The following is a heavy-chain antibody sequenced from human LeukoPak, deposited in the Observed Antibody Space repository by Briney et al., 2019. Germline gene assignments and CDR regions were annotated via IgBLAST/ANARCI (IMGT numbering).Heavy chain of an antibody. V-gene: IGHV4-34*01. D-gene: IGHD5-24*01. CDR2: INHSGST. Sequence: PSETLSLTCAAYGGSFSGYYWSWIRQPPGKGLEWIGEINHSGSTNYNPSLKSRVTISVDTSKNQFSLKLSSVTAADTAVYYCARARDGYNNPWDYWGQGTLVTVSS. CDR1: GGSFSGYY. J-gene: IGHJ4*02. CDR3: ARARDGYNNPWDY.